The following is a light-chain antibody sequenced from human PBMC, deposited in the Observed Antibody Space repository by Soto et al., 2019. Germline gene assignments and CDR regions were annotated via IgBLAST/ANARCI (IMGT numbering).Light chain of an antibody. Sequence: QSALTQPPSASGSPGQSVTISCTGTSGDVGAYNYVSWFQQHPGKAPKLMIYEVFKRPSGVPDRFTGSKSGNTASLTVSGFQAEDEADYYCSSYAGNNNYVVFGGGTKLTVL. CDR2: EVF. V-gene: IGLV2-8*01. CDR1: SGDVGAYNY. CDR3: SSYAGNNNYVV. J-gene: IGLJ2*01.